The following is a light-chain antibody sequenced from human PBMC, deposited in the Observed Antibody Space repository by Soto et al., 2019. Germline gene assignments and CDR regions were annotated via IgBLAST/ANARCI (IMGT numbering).Light chain of an antibody. CDR3: CSYAGSDIFVV. V-gene: IGLV2-11*01. J-gene: IGLJ3*02. Sequence: QSALTQPRSVSGSPGQSVTISCIGTSSDVGGYNCVSWFRKYPGEAPKLIIYDVNKRPSGVPDRFSGSRSGSTASLTISGLQADDEADYYCCSYAGSDIFVVFGEGTKLTVL. CDR1: SSDVGGYNC. CDR2: DVN.